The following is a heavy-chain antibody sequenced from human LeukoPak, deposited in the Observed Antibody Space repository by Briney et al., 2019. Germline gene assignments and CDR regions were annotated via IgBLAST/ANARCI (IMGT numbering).Heavy chain of an antibody. D-gene: IGHD2-15*01. Sequence: SETLSLTCAVYGGSFSGYYWSWIRQPPGKGLEWVGEINHSGNTNYDPSLKSRVTISVDTSKNQFSLKLSSVTAADTAVYYCARRFLGYCSGGSRYPPVRWFDPWGQGTLVTVSS. CDR1: GGSFSGYY. V-gene: IGHV4-34*01. CDR2: INHSGNT. J-gene: IGHJ5*02. CDR3: ARRFLGYCSGGSRYPPVRWFDP.